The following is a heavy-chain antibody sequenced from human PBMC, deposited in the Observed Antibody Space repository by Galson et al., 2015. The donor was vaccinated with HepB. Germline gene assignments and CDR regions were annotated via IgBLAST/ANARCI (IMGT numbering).Heavy chain of an antibody. Sequence: LSLSCAASGFTFSSYGMHWVRQAPGKGLEWVAVIWYDGSNKYYADSVKGRFTISRDNSKNTLYLQMNSLRAEDTAVYYCARDPSDYDILTGYSPFFDYWGQLTLLTAAS. D-gene: IGHD3-9*01. V-gene: IGHV3-33*08. CDR2: IWYDGSNK. CDR3: ARDPSDYDILTGYSPFFDY. CDR1: GFTFSSYG. J-gene: IGHJ4*02.